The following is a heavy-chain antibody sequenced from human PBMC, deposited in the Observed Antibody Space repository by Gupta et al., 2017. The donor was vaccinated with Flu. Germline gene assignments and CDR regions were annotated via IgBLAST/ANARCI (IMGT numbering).Heavy chain of an antibody. V-gene: IGHV3-13*01. D-gene: IGHD3-22*01. CDR1: GFPFSAHD. CDR2: IGTVGDT. CDR3: AREGDDETSMMFDL. Sequence: EVQLVASGGALVQPGGSLRLSCAASGFPFSAHDMHWVRQAAGQGLEWVAGIGTVGDTHYADSVEGRFIVSRDSAENSLYLQINSLGAEDTAVYYRAREGDDETSMMFDLWGQGTLVTVAS. J-gene: IGHJ4*02.